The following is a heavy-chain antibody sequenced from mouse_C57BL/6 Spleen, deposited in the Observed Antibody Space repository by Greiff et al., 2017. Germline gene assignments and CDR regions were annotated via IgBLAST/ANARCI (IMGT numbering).Heavy chain of an antibody. D-gene: IGHD2-1*01. CDR1: GYTFTSYW. J-gene: IGHJ4*01. Sequence: QVQLKQPGAELVKPGASVKLSCKASGYTFTSYWMHWVKQRPGQGLEWIGMIHPNSGSTNYNEKFKSKATLTVDKSSSTAYMQLSSLTSEDSAVYYCARGGIYYGKGDAMDYWGQGTSVTVSS. V-gene: IGHV1-64*01. CDR2: IHPNSGST. CDR3: ARGGIYYGKGDAMDY.